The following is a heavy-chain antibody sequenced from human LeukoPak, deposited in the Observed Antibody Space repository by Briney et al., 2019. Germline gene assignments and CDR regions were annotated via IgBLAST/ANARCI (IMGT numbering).Heavy chain of an antibody. CDR2: IYPGDSDT. V-gene: IGHV5-51*01. CDR3: ARWDRGSSSWYDYYYYYYMDV. D-gene: IGHD6-13*01. Sequence: GESLKISCKGSGYRFTSYWIGWVRQMPGKGLEWMGIIYPGDSDTRYSPSFQGQVTISADKSISTAYLQWSSLKASDTAMYYCARWDRGSSSWYDYYYYYYMDVWGKGTTVTVSS. CDR1: GYRFTSYW. J-gene: IGHJ6*03.